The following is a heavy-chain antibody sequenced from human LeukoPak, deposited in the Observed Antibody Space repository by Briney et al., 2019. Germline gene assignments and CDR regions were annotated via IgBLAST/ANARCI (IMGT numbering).Heavy chain of an antibody. CDR1: AFTFSSYA. CDR3: AKGGVVVVAATRDTAMAEADY. V-gene: IGHV3-23*01. D-gene: IGHD2-15*01. Sequence: GGSLRLSCAASAFTFSSYAMSWVRQAPGKVLEWVSAISGSGGSTYYADSVKGRFTISRDNSKNTPYLQMNSLRTEDTAVYYCAKGGVVVVAATRDTAMAEADYWGQGTLVTVSS. J-gene: IGHJ4*02. CDR2: ISGSGGST.